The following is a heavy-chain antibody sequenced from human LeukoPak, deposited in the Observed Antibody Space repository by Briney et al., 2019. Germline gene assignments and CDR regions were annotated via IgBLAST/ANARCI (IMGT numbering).Heavy chain of an antibody. Sequence: SETLSLTCAVYGGSFSGYYCSWIRQPPGKGLEWIGEINHSGSTNYNPSLKSRVTISVDTSKNQFSLKLSSVTAADTAVYYCARGGIVVVPAAIPTDSDFDYWGLGTLVTVSS. CDR1: GGSFSGYY. J-gene: IGHJ4*02. CDR2: INHSGST. D-gene: IGHD2-2*02. V-gene: IGHV4-34*01. CDR3: ARGGIVVVPAAIPTDSDFDY.